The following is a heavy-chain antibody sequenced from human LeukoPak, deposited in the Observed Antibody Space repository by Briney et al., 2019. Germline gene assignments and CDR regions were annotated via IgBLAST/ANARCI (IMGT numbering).Heavy chain of an antibody. CDR3: ARVGGDYYYYGMDV. D-gene: IGHD3-16*01. V-gene: IGHV1-69*04. CDR1: GYTFTGYH. CDR2: IIPILGIA. J-gene: IGHJ6*02. Sequence: GASVKVSCKASGYTFTGYHIHWVRQAPGQGLEWMGRIIPILGIANYAQKFQGRVTITADKSTSTAYMELSSLRSEDTAVYYCARVGGDYYYYGMDVWGQGTTVTVSS.